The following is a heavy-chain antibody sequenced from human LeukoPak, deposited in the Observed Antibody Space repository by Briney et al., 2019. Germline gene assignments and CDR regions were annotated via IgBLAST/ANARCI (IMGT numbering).Heavy chain of an antibody. V-gene: IGHV3-64*01. CDR3: ARVHRTAQTFYYYYMDV. CDR2: ISSNGGST. Sequence: GGSLRLSCAASGFTFSSYAMSWVRQAPGKGLEYVSAISSNGGSTYYANSVKGRFTISRDNSKNTLYLQMGSLRAEDMAVYYCARVHRTAQTFYYYYMDVWGKGTTVTVSS. J-gene: IGHJ6*03. D-gene: IGHD2-2*01. CDR1: GFTFSSYA.